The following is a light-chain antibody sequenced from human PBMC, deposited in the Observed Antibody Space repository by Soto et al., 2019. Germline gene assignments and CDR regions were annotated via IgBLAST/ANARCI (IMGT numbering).Light chain of an antibody. CDR1: SSNIGSKY. Sequence: QSVLTQPPSASGTPGQRVTISCSGSSSNIGSKYVYWYQQLPGTAPKLLIYRNNQRPSGVPDRFSGSKSGTSASLAISGLRSEDEADYYCAAWDAGVSGPAFGGGTQLTVL. CDR2: RNN. V-gene: IGLV1-47*01. J-gene: IGLJ2*01. CDR3: AAWDAGVSGPA.